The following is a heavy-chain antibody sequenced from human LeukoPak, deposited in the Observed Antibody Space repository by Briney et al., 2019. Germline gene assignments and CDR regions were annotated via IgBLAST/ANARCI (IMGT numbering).Heavy chain of an antibody. D-gene: IGHD5-12*01. CDR1: GGSFSGYY. J-gene: IGHJ6*02. Sequence: SETLSLTCAVYGGSFSGYYWSWIRQPPGKGLEWIGEINHSGSTNYNPSLKSRVTISVDTSKNQFSLKLSSVTAADTAVYYCASGFRSATIYYYYGMDVWGQGTTVTVSS. V-gene: IGHV4-34*01. CDR2: INHSGST. CDR3: ASGFRSATIYYYYGMDV.